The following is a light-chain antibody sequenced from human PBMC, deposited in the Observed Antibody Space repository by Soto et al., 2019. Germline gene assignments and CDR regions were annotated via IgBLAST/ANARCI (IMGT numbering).Light chain of an antibody. CDR3: QQRSKWPLT. CDR1: QSATDF. CDR2: DAS. V-gene: IGKV3-11*01. Sequence: EIVLTQSPVTPSLSPGERATLSCRASQSATDFLAWYQQKPGQAPRLLIYDASNRATGIPARFSGSGSGTDFTLTISSLEPEDFAVYYCQQRSKWPLTFGGGTKVDIK. J-gene: IGKJ4*01.